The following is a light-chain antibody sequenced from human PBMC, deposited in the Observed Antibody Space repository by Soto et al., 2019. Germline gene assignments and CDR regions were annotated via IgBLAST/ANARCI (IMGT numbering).Light chain of an antibody. CDR1: SSIIGAGYD. CDR2: DDN. J-gene: IGLJ3*02. Sequence: QSVLTQPPSVSGAPGQRVTISCTGSSSIIGAGYDVHWYQQLPGAAPKLLISDDNSRPSGVPDRFSGSKSGTSASLAISGLQAEDEADYYCQSYDSGLSGSWVFGGGTKLTVL. CDR3: QSYDSGLSGSWV. V-gene: IGLV1-40*01.